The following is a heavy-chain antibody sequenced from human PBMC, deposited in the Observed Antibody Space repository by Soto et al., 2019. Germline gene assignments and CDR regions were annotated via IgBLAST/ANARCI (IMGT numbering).Heavy chain of an antibody. CDR3: TRDTPGARWYFDY. V-gene: IGHV1-46*03. CDR1: GYTFTNYY. J-gene: IGHJ4*02. CDR2: IDPSGGSP. D-gene: IGHD6-13*01. Sequence: GASVKVSWKASGYTFTNYYIHWGRQAPGQGLEWMGIIDPSGGSPTNAQKFQGRVSMTRDTSASTVYMQLSSLRSDDTAVYFCTRDTPGARWYFDYWGQGTLVTVSS.